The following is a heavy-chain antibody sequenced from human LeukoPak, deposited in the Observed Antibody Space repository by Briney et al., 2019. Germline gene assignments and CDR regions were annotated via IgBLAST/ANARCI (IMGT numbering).Heavy chain of an antibody. V-gene: IGHV3-23*01. Sequence: GGSLRLSCAASGFTFSSYAMSWVRQAPGKGLKWVSGISGSGSSTYYADSVQGRFTISRDNSKNTLYLQMNSLRAEDTAVYHCARSRDGYNYWAADFDYWGQGTLVTVSS. CDR3: ARSRDGYNYWAADFDY. J-gene: IGHJ4*02. CDR1: GFTFSSYA. D-gene: IGHD5-24*01. CDR2: ISGSGSST.